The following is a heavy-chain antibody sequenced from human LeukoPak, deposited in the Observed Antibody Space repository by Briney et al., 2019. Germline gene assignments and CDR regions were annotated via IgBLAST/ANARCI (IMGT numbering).Heavy chain of an antibody. Sequence: SETLSLTCAVYGGSFSGYYWSWIRPPPGKGLEWIGEINHSGSTNYNPSLKSRVTISVDTSKNQFSLKLSSVTAADTAAYYCARFRDDYVWGSYRYLGVHDYWGQGTLVTVSS. CDR1: GGSFSGYY. V-gene: IGHV4-34*01. CDR2: INHSGST. J-gene: IGHJ4*02. CDR3: ARFRDDYVWGSYRYLGVHDY. D-gene: IGHD3-16*02.